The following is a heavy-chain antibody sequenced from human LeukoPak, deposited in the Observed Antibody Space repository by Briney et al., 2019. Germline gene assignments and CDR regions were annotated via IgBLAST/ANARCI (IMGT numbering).Heavy chain of an antibody. CDR2: IWYDGSNK. CDR3: ARGAPVVVVAATADYYYGMDV. V-gene: IGHV3-33*01. J-gene: IGHJ6*04. Sequence: PGRSLRLSCAASGFTFSSYGMHWVRQAPGKGLEWVAVIWYDGSNKYYADSVKGRFTISRDNSKNTLYLQMNSLRAEDTAAYYCARGAPVVVVAATADYYYGMDVWGKGTTVTVSS. CDR1: GFTFSSYG. D-gene: IGHD2-15*01.